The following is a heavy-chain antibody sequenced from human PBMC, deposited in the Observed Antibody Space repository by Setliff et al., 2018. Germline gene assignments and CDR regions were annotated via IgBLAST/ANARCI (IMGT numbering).Heavy chain of an antibody. V-gene: IGHV1-18*01. CDR3: ARDVGTSSFEVATMIVVAATDAFDI. J-gene: IGHJ3*02. Sequence: RASVKVSCKASGYTFTSYGISWVRQAPGQGLEWMGWISAYNGNTSYAQKLQGRVTMTTDTSTSTAYMELRSLRSDDTAVYYCARDVGTSSFEVATMIVVAATDAFDIWGQGTMVTVSS. D-gene: IGHD3-22*01. CDR1: GYTFTSYG. CDR2: ISAYNGNT.